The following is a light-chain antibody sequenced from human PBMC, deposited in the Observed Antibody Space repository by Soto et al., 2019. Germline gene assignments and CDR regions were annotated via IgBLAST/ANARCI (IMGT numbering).Light chain of an antibody. CDR1: QSISDT. CDR3: QQYNNWPWT. CDR2: GAS. J-gene: IGKJ1*01. V-gene: IGKV3-15*01. Sequence: EIVMTQSPATLSVSPGGIATLSCRASQSISDTLAWYQQKPGQAPRILIHGASTRAPGFPARFSGSGSGTDFTLTISSLQSEDVAVYYCQQYNNWPWTFGQGTKVDIK.